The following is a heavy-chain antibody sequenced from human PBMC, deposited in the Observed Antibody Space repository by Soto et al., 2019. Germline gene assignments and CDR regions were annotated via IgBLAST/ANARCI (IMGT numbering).Heavy chain of an antibody. CDR3: ARAVAGSGSYSESTYYMDV. V-gene: IGHV1-8*01. CDR2: MNPNSGNT. CDR1: GYTFTSYD. D-gene: IGHD3-10*01. Sequence: GASVKVSCKASGYTFTSYDINWVRQATGQGLEWMGWMNPNSGNTGYAQKFQGRVTMTRNTSISTAYMELSSLRSEDTAVYYCARAVAGSGSYSESTYYMDVWGKGTTVTVSS. J-gene: IGHJ6*03.